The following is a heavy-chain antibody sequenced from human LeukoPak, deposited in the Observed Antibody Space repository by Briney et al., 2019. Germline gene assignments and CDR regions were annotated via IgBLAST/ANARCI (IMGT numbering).Heavy chain of an antibody. Sequence: PGGSLQISGQGTGSIFTSYWIGWARKLPGKGREGMGIIYPGDSDTRNSPSFQGQVTISADKSISTAYLQWSSLKASDTAMYYCARGQRGYCSSTSCQRGGYYCYYYMDVWGKGTTVTVSS. CDR3: ARGQRGYCSSTSCQRGGYYCYYYMDV. D-gene: IGHD2-2*01. CDR2: IYPGDSDT. CDR1: GSIFTSYW. J-gene: IGHJ6*03. V-gene: IGHV5-51*01.